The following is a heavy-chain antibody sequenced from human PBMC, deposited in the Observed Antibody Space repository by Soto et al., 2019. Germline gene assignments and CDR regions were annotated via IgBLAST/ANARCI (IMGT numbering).Heavy chain of an antibody. Sequence: GGSLRLSCAASGFTFSSYSMHWVRQAPGKGLEWVAVISYDGSNKYYADSVKGRFTISRDNSKNTLYLQMNSLRAEDTAVYYCAKGYCSGGSCYGTTYYYYGMDVWGQGT. V-gene: IGHV3-30*18. CDR3: AKGYCSGGSCYGTTYYYYGMDV. J-gene: IGHJ6*02. D-gene: IGHD2-15*01. CDR1: GFTFSSYS. CDR2: ISYDGSNK.